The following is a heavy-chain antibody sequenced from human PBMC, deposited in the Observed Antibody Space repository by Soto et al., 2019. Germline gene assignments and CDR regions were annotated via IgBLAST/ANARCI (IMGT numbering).Heavy chain of an antibody. D-gene: IGHD5-12*01. Sequence: SVKVSCQASGGTFSSYAISWLRQAPGQGLEWMGGIIPIFGTANYAQKFQGRVTITADESTSTAYMELSSLRSEDTAVYYCARAFKGDMVATITLYYYGMDVWGQGTTVTVSS. J-gene: IGHJ6*02. CDR3: ARAFKGDMVATITLYYYGMDV. CDR2: IIPIFGTA. V-gene: IGHV1-69*13. CDR1: GGTFSSYA.